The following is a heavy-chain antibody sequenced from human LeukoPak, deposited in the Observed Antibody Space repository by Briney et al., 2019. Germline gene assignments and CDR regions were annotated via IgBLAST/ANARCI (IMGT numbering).Heavy chain of an antibody. D-gene: IGHD2-2*01. J-gene: IGHJ4*02. CDR2: IYHSGST. CDR3: ASLDGLGYCSSTSCYGTVGEY. Sequence: SETLSLTCTVSGDSISDYYWSWIRQPPGKGLEWIGYIYHSGSTYYNPSLKSRVTISVDRSKNQFSLKLSSVTAADTAVYYCASLDGLGYCSSTSCYGTVGEYWGQGTLVTVSS. V-gene: IGHV4-59*12. CDR1: GDSISDYY.